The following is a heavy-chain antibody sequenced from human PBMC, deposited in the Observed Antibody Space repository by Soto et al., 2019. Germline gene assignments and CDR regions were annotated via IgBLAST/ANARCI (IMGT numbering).Heavy chain of an antibody. J-gene: IGHJ6*02. CDR1: GFTFSSYG. CDR2: ISYDGSNK. D-gene: IGHD3-10*01. V-gene: IGHV3-30*18. CDR3: AKDMVRGVPGGTPDWNYYYGMDV. Sequence: GGSLRLSCAASGFTFSSYGMHCVRQAPGKGLEWVAVISYDGSNKYYADSVKGRFTISRDNSKNTLYLQMNSLRAEDTAVYYCAKDMVRGVPGGTPDWNYYYGMDVWGQGTTVTVSS.